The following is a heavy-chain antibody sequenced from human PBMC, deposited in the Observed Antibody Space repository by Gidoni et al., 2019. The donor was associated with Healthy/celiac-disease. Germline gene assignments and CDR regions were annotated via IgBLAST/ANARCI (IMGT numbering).Heavy chain of an antibody. D-gene: IGHD2-15*01. CDR1: GFTFSSYG. CDR3: ARAGRSPGYCSGGSCYSGGGYYFDY. J-gene: IGHJ4*02. V-gene: IGHV3-30*03. CDR2: ISYDGSNK. Sequence: QVQLVESGGGVVQPGRSLRLSCAASGFTFSSYGMHWVRQAPGKGLEWGAVISYDGSNKYYADSVKGRFTISRDNSKNTLYLQMNSLRAEDTAVYYCARAGRSPGYCSGGSCYSGGGYYFDYWGQGTLVTVSS.